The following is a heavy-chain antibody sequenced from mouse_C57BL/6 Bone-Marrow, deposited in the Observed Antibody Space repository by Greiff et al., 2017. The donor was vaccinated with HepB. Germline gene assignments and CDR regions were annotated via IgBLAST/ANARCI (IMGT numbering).Heavy chain of an antibody. CDR3: TRAYGKYYAMDY. Sequence: EVMLVESGEGLVKPGGSLKLSCAASGFTFSSYAMSWVRQTPEKRLEWVAYISSGGDYIYYADTVKGRFTISRDNARNTLYLQMSSLKSEDTAMYYCTRAYGKYYAMDYWGQGTSVTVSS. J-gene: IGHJ4*01. CDR1: GFTFSSYA. D-gene: IGHD2-1*01. V-gene: IGHV5-9-1*02. CDR2: ISSGGDYI.